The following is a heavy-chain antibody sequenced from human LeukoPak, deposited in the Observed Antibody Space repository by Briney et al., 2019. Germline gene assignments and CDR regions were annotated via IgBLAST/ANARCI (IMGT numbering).Heavy chain of an antibody. CDR3: AREPSYGSGSYYYYGMDV. V-gene: IGHV3-23*01. CDR1: GFTFSSYA. Sequence: PGGSLRLSCAASGFTFSSYAMSWVRQAPGKGLEWVSAISGSGGSTYYADSVKGRFTISRDNSKNTLYLQMNSLRAEDTAVYYCAREPSYGSGSYYYYGMDVWGQGTTVTVSS. J-gene: IGHJ6*02. CDR2: ISGSGGST. D-gene: IGHD3-10*01.